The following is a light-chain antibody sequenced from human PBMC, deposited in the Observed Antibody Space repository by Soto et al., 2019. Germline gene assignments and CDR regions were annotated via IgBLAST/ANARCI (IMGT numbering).Light chain of an antibody. Sequence: PSVSPVGEETRSRRASQSVGSNLAWYQQKPGQPPRLLISGASTRATGIPARFSCRGSGTDFTLTISSQQSEDVALNYGQQCKNSPTMFGQGTKVDIK. CDR3: QQCKNSPTM. CDR1: QSVGSN. CDR2: GAS. V-gene: IGKV3-15*01. J-gene: IGKJ1*01.